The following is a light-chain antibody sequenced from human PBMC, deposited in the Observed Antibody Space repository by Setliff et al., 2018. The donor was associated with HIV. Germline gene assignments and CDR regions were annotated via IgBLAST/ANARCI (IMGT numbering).Light chain of an antibody. Sequence: QSVLAQPASVSGAPGQSITIACTGTSSDVEDYKYVSWYQQYPGKAPKLLIYDVTNRPSGVSNRFSGSKSGYTASLTISGLQAEDEADYFCSSYMISNYVFGSGTKVTVL. J-gene: IGLJ1*01. CDR3: SSYMISNYV. CDR2: DVT. CDR1: SSDVEDYKY. V-gene: IGLV2-14*03.